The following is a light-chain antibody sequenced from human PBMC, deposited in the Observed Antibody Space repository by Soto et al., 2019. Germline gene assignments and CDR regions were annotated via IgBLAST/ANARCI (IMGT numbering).Light chain of an antibody. CDR1: QGISSA. V-gene: IGKV1-13*02. CDR3: QQFNSYALFT. J-gene: IGKJ3*01. CDR2: DAS. Sequence: AIQLTQSPSSLSASVGDRVTITCRASQGISSALAWYQQKPGKAPKLLIYDASSLESGVPSRFSGSGSGTDFTLTISSLQPEDFAAYYCQQFNSYALFTFGPGTKVDI.